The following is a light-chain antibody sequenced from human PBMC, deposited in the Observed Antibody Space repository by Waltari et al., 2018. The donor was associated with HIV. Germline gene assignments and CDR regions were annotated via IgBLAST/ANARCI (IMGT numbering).Light chain of an antibody. J-gene: IGLJ2*01. Sequence: QSVLAQPPSASGTPGQRVTISCSGSSSNIGDNYVYWYQQIPGTTPKLLIYRDNQWPPGGPDRCSGSKSGTSASLAISGLRSEDEAIYFCATWDDRLSGVLFGGGTKLTVL. CDR1: SSNIGDNY. V-gene: IGLV1-47*01. CDR3: ATWDDRLSGVL. CDR2: RDN.